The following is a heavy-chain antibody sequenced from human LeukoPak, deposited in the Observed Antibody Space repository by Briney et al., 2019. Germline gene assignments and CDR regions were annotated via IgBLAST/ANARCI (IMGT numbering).Heavy chain of an antibody. J-gene: IGHJ4*02. CDR3: ARDRWELLYYFDY. V-gene: IGHV1-2*02. D-gene: IGHD1-26*01. CDR1: GYTFTGYY. Sequence: ASVKVSCKASGYTFTGYYMHWVRQAPGQGLEWMGWINSNSGGTNYAQKFQGRVTMTRDTSISTAYMELSRLRSDDTAVYYCARDRWELLYYFDYWGQGTLVTVSS. CDR2: INSNSGGT.